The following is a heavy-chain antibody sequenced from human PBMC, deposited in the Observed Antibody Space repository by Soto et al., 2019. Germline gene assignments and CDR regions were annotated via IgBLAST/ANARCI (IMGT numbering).Heavy chain of an antibody. CDR2: INHSGST. V-gene: IGHV4-34*01. J-gene: IGHJ5*02. D-gene: IGHD3-9*01. CDR1: GGSFSGYY. Sequence: SETLSLTCAVYGGSFSGYYWSWIRQPPGKGLEWIGEINHSGSTNYNPSLKSRVTISVDTSKNQFSLKLSSVTAADTAVYYCARIQLRYFDWLSKNNWFDPWGQGTLVTVSS. CDR3: ARIQLRYFDWLSKNNWFDP.